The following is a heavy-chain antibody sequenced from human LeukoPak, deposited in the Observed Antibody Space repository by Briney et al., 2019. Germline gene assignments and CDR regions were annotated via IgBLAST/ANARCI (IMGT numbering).Heavy chain of an antibody. CDR2: ISNDGDT. Sequence: GGSLRLSCAASGFTVSSNYMSWVRQGPGKGLECVSVISNDGDTYYADSVKGRFTISRDTSKNTVSLQMDSLRAEDTAVYYCAGDKTTGGWYEFDYWGQGTLVTVSS. J-gene: IGHJ4*02. V-gene: IGHV3-53*01. CDR3: AGDKTTGGWYEFDY. D-gene: IGHD6-19*01. CDR1: GFTVSSNY.